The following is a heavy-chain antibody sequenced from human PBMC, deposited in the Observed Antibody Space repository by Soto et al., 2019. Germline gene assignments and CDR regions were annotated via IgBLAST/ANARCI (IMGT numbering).Heavy chain of an antibody. CDR3: ARVQWELTLYYFDY. D-gene: IGHD1-26*01. CDR1: GGSISSYY. V-gene: IGHV4-59*01. CDR2: IYYSGST. Sequence: PSETLSLTCTVSGGSISSYYWSWIRQPPGKGLEWIGYIYYSGSTNYNPSLKSRVTISVDTSKNQFSLKLSSVTAADTAVYYCARVQWELTLYYFDYWGQGTLVTVSS. J-gene: IGHJ4*02.